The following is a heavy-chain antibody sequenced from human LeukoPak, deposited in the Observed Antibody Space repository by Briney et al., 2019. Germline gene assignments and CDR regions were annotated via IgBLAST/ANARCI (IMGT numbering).Heavy chain of an antibody. J-gene: IGHJ4*02. Sequence: GGSLRLSCAVSGFTFSTYWMHWVRHAPGGGLVWVSGINTDGSTTTYADSVKGPFTISRDNTSNTPYLQMSGLRAEDTAVYYCAKESGYDVNLEYSGEGALVTASS. CDR1: GFTFSTYW. V-gene: IGHV3-74*03. CDR3: AKESGYDVNLEY. CDR2: INTDGSTT. D-gene: IGHD5-12*01.